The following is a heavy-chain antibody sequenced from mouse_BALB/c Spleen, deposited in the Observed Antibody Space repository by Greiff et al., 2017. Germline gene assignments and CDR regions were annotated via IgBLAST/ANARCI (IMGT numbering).Heavy chain of an antibody. CDR2: INPGNSGT. J-gene: IGHJ4*01. CDR3: NIGYHYAMDY. V-gene: IGHV1-5*01. CDR1: GYTFTSYW. D-gene: IGHD3-2*02. Sequence: VQLQQPGTVLVRPGASVKMSCKASGYTFTSYWMHWVKQRPGQGLEWIGAINPGNSGTSYNQKFKGKAKLTVDKSTSTAYMELSSLTYEDSAVYYCNIGYHYAMDYWGQGTSVTVSS.